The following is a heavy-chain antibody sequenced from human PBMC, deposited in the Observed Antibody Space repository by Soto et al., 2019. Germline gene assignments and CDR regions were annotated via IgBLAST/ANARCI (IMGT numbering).Heavy chain of an antibody. V-gene: IGHV3-23*01. Sequence: EVQVLESGGGLVQPGGSLRLSCTASGFTFSSHAMTWVRQATGKGLEWVSGLSDSGGSTYYADSVKGRFTISRDNSMNTVYLQMNTLRAEDTAVYYCAKVSSSWYSGFFDLWGQGTLVTVSS. D-gene: IGHD6-13*01. CDR3: AKVSSSWYSGFFDL. CDR2: LSDSGGST. CDR1: GFTFSSHA. J-gene: IGHJ4*02.